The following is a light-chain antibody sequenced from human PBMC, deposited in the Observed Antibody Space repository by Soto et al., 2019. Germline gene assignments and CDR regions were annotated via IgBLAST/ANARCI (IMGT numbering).Light chain of an antibody. CDR3: QQYGNSLWA. V-gene: IGKV3-20*01. J-gene: IGKJ1*01. Sequence: EIVLTQSPGTLSLSPGERATLSCRASQSVSGSYLAWYQQKPGQAPRLLIFGASTRATGIPDRFSGSGSGTDFTLTISRLEPEDFAMYYCQQYGNSLWAFGQGTKVEIK. CDR1: QSVSGSY. CDR2: GAS.